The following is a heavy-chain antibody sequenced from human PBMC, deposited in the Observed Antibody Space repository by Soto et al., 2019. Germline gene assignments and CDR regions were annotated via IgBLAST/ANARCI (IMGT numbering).Heavy chain of an antibody. D-gene: IGHD3-3*01. CDR3: ARETVFWSGYYGMDV. CDR1: GVTLSSNY. CDR2: IYSGGST. V-gene: IGHV3-53*01. Sequence: GGSLRLSCAASGVTLSSNYMSLVRPAPGKGLEWVSVIYSGGSTYYADSVKGRFTISRDNSKNTLYLQMNSLRAEDTAVYYCARETVFWSGYYGMDVWGQGTTVTVSS. J-gene: IGHJ6*02.